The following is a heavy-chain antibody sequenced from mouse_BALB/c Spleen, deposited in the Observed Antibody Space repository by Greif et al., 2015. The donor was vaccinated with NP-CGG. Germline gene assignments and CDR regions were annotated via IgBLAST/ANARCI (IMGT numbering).Heavy chain of an antibody. Sequence: QVHVKQSGPELVKPGASVRISCKASGYTFTDYYINWVKQKPGQGLEWIGWIYPGSGNTRYNEKFKGKATLTVDTSSSTAYMQLSSLTSEDTAVYFSARRTGTEAMDYWGQGTSVTVSS. CDR2: IYPGSGNT. D-gene: IGHD4-1*01. CDR3: ARRTGTEAMDY. J-gene: IGHJ4*01. V-gene: IGHV1-84*02. CDR1: GYTFTDYY.